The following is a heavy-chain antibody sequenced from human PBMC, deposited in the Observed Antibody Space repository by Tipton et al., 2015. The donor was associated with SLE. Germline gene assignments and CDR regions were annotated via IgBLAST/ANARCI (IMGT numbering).Heavy chain of an antibody. Sequence: SLRLSCAASGFTFEDYTMHWVRQPPGKGPEWVSLFHWDGGSTDYADSVKGRFTISRDNSKNTLYLQMNSLRAEDTAVYYCARVIAAPPYGMDVWGQGTTVTVSS. CDR2: FHWDGGST. CDR1: GFTFEDYT. D-gene: IGHD6-13*01. V-gene: IGHV3-43*01. CDR3: ARVIAAPPYGMDV. J-gene: IGHJ6*02.